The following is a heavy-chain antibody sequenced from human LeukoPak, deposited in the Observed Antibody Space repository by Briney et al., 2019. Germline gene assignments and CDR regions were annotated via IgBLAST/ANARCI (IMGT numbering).Heavy chain of an antibody. CDR1: GGSFSGDF. CDR2: INHGGST. Sequence: SETLSLTCAVYGGSFSGDFWSWIRQSPGKGLEWIGEINHGGSTTYNPSLKSRVTISVDTSKNQFSLKLTSVTATDTAVYYCARSRRSWSTFDYWGQGTLVTVSS. CDR3: ARSRRSWSTFDY. V-gene: IGHV4-34*01. D-gene: IGHD6-13*01. J-gene: IGHJ4*02.